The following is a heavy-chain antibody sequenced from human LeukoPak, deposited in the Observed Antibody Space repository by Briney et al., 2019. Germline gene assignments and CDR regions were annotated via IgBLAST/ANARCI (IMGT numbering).Heavy chain of an antibody. D-gene: IGHD3-9*01. CDR2: ISGGGGST. V-gene: IGHV3-23*01. CDR1: RFTFSNYA. Sequence: PGGSLRLSCAASRFTFSNYAMTWVRQAPGEGLEWVSGISGGGGSTYYADSVKGRFTISRDNSKNTLYLQMDSLRAEDTAVYYCARDAGRYFDWLGYWGQGTLVTVSS. J-gene: IGHJ4*02. CDR3: ARDAGRYFDWLGY.